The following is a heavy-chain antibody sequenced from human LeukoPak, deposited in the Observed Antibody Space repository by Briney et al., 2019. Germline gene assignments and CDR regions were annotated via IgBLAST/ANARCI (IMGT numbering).Heavy chain of an antibody. CDR3: AKRAFYDFWSGSERY. CDR2: IYYSGST. J-gene: IGHJ4*02. CDR1: GGSISSGGYY. D-gene: IGHD3-3*01. V-gene: IGHV4-31*03. Sequence: TSETLSLTCTVSGGSISSGGYYWSWIRQHPGKGLEWIGYIYYSGSTYYNPSLKSRVTISVDTSKNQFSLKLSSVTAADTAVYYCAKRAFYDFWSGSERYWGQGTLVTVSS.